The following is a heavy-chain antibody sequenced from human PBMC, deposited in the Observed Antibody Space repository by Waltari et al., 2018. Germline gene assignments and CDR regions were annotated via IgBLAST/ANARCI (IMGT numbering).Heavy chain of an antibody. Sequence: EVQLVESGGGLVKPGGSLRLPWSASGFPFSSFSMTWVGQAPGKGLEWVSSISSSSSYIYYADSVKGRFTISRDNAKNSLYLQMNSLRAEDTAVYYCARTGYAYLYYFDYWGQGTLVTVSS. J-gene: IGHJ4*02. CDR3: ARTGYAYLYYFDY. CDR2: ISSSSSYI. V-gene: IGHV3-21*01. D-gene: IGHD3-9*01. CDR1: GFPFSSFS.